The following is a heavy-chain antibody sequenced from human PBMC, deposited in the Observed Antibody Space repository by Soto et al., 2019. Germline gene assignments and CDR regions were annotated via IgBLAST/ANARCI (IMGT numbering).Heavy chain of an antibody. CDR1: GFTFSSYG. J-gene: IGHJ3*02. D-gene: IGHD1-1*01. CDR2: IWYDGSNK. V-gene: IGHV3-33*01. CDR3: ARDLETDAFDI. Sequence: QVQLVESGGGVVQPGRSLRLSCAASGFTFSSYGMHWVRQAPGKGLEWVAVIWYDGSNKYYADSVKGRFTISRDNSKNTLYLQMNSLRAEDTAVNYCARDLETDAFDIWGQGTMVTVSS.